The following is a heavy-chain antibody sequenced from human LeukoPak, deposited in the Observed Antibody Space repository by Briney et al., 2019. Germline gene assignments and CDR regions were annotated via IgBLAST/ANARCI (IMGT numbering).Heavy chain of an antibody. CDR1: GFTVSSNY. CDR3: ARAETGPFVGRD. V-gene: IGHV3-53*01. CDR2: IYSGGST. J-gene: IGHJ4*02. D-gene: IGHD2-15*01. Sequence: PGGSLRLSCAASGFTVSSNYMSWIRQAPGKGLEWVSVIYSGGSTYYADSVKGRFTISRDNSKNTLYLQMNSLRAEDTAVYYCARAETGPFVGRDWGQGTLVTVSS.